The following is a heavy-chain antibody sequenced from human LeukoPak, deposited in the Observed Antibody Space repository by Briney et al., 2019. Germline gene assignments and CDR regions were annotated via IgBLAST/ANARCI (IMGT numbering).Heavy chain of an antibody. CDR2: IIRIFGTA. J-gene: IGHJ4*02. CDR1: GGTFSSYA. Sequence: SVKVSCKASGGTFSSYAISWVRQAPGQGLEWMGGIIRIFGTANYAQKFQGRVTITTDESTSTAYMELSSLRSEDTAVYYCARAPVTYYDILTGYPFDYWGQGTLVTASS. V-gene: IGHV1-69*05. CDR3: ARAPVTYYDILTGYPFDY. D-gene: IGHD3-9*01.